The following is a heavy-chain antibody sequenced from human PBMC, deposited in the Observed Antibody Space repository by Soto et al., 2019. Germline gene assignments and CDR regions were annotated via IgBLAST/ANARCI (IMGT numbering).Heavy chain of an antibody. J-gene: IGHJ5*02. CDR2: IIPIFGTA. V-gene: IGHV1-69*13. CDR3: ARTSGSYNWFDP. CDR1: GCTFSSYA. Sequence: SVKVSCKASGCTFSSYAISWVRQAPGQGLEWMGGIIPIFGTANYAQKFQGRVTITADESSSTAYMELSSLRSEDTAVYYCARTSGSYNWFDPWGQGTLVTVSS. D-gene: IGHD1-26*01.